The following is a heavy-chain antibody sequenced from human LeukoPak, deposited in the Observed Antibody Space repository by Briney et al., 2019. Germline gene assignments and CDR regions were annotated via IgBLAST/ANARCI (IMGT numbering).Heavy chain of an antibody. V-gene: IGHV4-61*01. D-gene: IGHD2-2*01. J-gene: IGHJ4*02. CDR3: ARDHTYCSSTSCHAGFDY. CDR1: GYSISSGYY. CDR2: IYYSGST. Sequence: SETLSLTCAVSGYSISSGYYWSWIRQPPGKGLEWIGYIYYSGSTNYNPSLKSRVTISVDTSKNQFSLKLSSVTAADTAVYYCARDHTYCSSTSCHAGFDYWGQGTLVTVSS.